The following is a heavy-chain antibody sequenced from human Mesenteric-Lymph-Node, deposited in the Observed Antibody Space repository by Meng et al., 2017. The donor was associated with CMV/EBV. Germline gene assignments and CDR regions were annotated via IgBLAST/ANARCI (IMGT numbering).Heavy chain of an antibody. D-gene: IGHD2-15*01. CDR3: ARVIFGSWPTPTFDY. CDR1: EYTFTSYA. V-gene: IGHV7-4-1*02. Sequence: SEYTFTSYAMNWVRQAPGQGLEWMGWINTNTGNPTYAQGFTGRFVFSLDTSVSTAYLQISSLKAEDTAVYYCARVIFGSWPTPTFDYWGQGTLVTVSS. CDR2: INTNTGNP. J-gene: IGHJ4*02.